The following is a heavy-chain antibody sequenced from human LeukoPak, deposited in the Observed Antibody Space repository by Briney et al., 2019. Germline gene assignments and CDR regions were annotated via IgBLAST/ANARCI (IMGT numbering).Heavy chain of an antibody. Sequence: SETLSLTCTVSGVSISRGGYFWRWIRQHPAKGLEWIVYIYYSGSTYYNPSLKSRVTISVDTSKNQFSLKLSSVTAADTAVYYCARDGHSGVAATYFDYWGQGTLVTVSS. CDR2: IYYSGST. V-gene: IGHV4-31*03. CDR1: GVSISRGGYF. D-gene: IGHD2-15*01. J-gene: IGHJ4*02. CDR3: ARDGHSGVAATYFDY.